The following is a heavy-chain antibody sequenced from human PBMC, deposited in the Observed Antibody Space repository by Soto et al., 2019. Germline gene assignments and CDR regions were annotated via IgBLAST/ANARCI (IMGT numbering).Heavy chain of an antibody. CDR1: GFTFSSYS. Sequence: EVQLVESGGGLVKPGGSLRLSCAASGFTFSSYSMNWVRQAPGKGLEWVSSISSSSSYIYYADSVKGRFTISRDNAKNSLYLQMNSLRAEDTAVYYCARDTRPSYYDFWSGYYYYGMDVGGQGTTVTVSS. D-gene: IGHD3-3*01. J-gene: IGHJ6*02. CDR2: ISSSSSYI. CDR3: ARDTRPSYYDFWSGYYYYGMDV. V-gene: IGHV3-21*01.